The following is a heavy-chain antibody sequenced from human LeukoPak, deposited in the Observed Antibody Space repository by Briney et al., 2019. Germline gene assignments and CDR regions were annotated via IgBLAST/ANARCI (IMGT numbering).Heavy chain of an antibody. V-gene: IGHV3-30*02. CDR3: AKHGGAAVALYFGETPLKESYYYYYMDA. J-gene: IGHJ6*03. CDR1: GFTFSSYG. CDR2: IRDDGSKK. D-gene: IGHD3-10*01. Sequence: PGGSLRLSCAASGFTFSSYGMHWVRQPPGKGLEWVAFIRDDGSKKNYGDSVKGRFTISRDNSKNILYLQLNSLRTEDTAIYYCAKHGGAAVALYFGETPLKESYYYYYMDAGGKGTTVTVSS.